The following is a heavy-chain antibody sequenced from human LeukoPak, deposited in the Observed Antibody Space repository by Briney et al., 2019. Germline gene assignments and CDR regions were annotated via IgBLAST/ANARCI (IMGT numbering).Heavy chain of an antibody. CDR3: ARGLPPSAIFGAVIRRSWFDP. CDR1: GGSFSGYY. V-gene: IGHV4-34*01. CDR2: INHSGST. D-gene: IGHD3-3*01. J-gene: IGHJ5*02. Sequence: SETLSLTCAVYGGSFSGYYWSWIRQPPGKGLEWIGEINHSGSTNYNPSLKSRVTISVDTSKNQFSLKLSSMTAADTAVYYCARGLPPSAIFGAVIRRSWFDPWGQGTLVTVSS.